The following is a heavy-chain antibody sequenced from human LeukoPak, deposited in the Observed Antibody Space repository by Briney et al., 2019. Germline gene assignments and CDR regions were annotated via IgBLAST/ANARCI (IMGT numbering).Heavy chain of an antibody. CDR1: GFTFSSYA. CDR3: VKDNPLDY. V-gene: IGHV3-30*04. J-gene: IGHJ4*02. Sequence: PGRSLRLSCAASGFTFSSYAMHWVRRAPGKGLEWVAVISYDGSNKYYADSVKGRFTISRDNSKNTLYLHINSLRAEDTAVYYCVKDNPLDYWGQGTLVIVSS. CDR2: ISYDGSNK. D-gene: IGHD1-14*01.